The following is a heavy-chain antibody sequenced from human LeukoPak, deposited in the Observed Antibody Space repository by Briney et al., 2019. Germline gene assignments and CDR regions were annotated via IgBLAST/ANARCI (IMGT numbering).Heavy chain of an antibody. CDR2: ISSSGSTI. J-gene: IGHJ4*02. V-gene: IGHV3-48*03. CDR3: ARDSALWGNDGGYFDY. CDR1: GFTFSSYE. D-gene: IGHD1-1*01. Sequence: GGSLRLSCAASGFTFSSYEMNWVRQAPGKGLEWVSYISSSGSTIYYADSVKGRFTSSRDNAKNSLYLQMNSMSAEDTAVYYCARDSALWGNDGGYFDYWGQGTLVTVSS.